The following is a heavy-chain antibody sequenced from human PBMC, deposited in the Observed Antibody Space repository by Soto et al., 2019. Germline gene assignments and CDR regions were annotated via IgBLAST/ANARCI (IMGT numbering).Heavy chain of an antibody. CDR1: GFTFSDYY. CDR2: ISSSGSTI. CDR3: ASVYIEYSSSSFDY. J-gene: IGHJ4*02. V-gene: IGHV3-11*01. Sequence: QVQLVESGGGLVKPGESLRLSCAASGFTFSDYYMSWIRQAPGKGLEWVSYISSSGSTIYYAASVKGRFTISRDNAKNSLYLQMNSLRAEDTAVYYCASVYIEYSSSSFDYWGQGTLVTVSS. D-gene: IGHD6-6*01.